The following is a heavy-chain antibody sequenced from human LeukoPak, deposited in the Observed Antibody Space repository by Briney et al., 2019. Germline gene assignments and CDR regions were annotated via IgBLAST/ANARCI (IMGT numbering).Heavy chain of an antibody. CDR1: GYTVTGYY. CDR3: AKPLGGDRAAIGTSDAFQF. CDR2: INPNTGTT. D-gene: IGHD3-16*01. Sequence: ASVKVSCKTSGYTVTGYYIHWVRQAGGHGLEWVGWINPNTGTTNYAPRFQGRVTMTTDTSVTTAYLELKRLTPDDTAVYYCAKPLGGDRAAIGTSDAFQFWGQGTIITVSS. V-gene: IGHV1-2*07. J-gene: IGHJ3*01.